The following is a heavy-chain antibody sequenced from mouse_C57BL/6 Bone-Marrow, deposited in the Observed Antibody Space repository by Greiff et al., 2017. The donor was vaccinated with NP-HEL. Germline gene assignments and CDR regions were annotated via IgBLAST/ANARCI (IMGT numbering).Heavy chain of an antibody. J-gene: IGHJ4*01. CDR3: ASLYDGYAMDY. CDR1: GYSFTDYN. Sequence: VQLQQSGPELVKPGASVKISCKASGYSFTDYNMNWVKQSHGKSLEWIGVINPNYGTTSYNQKFKGKATLTVDQSSSTAYMQLNSLTSDDAAVDYCASLYDGYAMDYWGQGTSVTVSS. CDR2: INPNYGTT. V-gene: IGHV1-39*01. D-gene: IGHD2-12*01.